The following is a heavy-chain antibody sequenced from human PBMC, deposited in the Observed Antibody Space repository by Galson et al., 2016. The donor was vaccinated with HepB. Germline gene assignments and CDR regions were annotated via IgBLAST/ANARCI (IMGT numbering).Heavy chain of an antibody. V-gene: IGHV3-74*01. CDR1: GFTFSNYW. CDR2: ITIDGSTT. CDR3: ARDGNHGYDMDY. J-gene: IGHJ4*02. D-gene: IGHD1-14*01. Sequence: LRLSCAASGFTFSNYWMHWVRQAPGKGLVWVSHITIDGSTTTYADSVKGRFTISRDNAKNTLYLQMNSLRDEDTAIYFCARDGNHGYDMDYWGQGTLVTVSS.